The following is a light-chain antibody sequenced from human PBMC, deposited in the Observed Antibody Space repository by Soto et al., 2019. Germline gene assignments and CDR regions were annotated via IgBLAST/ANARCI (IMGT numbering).Light chain of an antibody. V-gene: IGKV3-11*01. CDR2: DAS. J-gene: IGKJ1*01. Sequence: DIMLPPSPAALSLSPGARATLYCTASQRVSTNYLAWYQQKPGQAPRLLIYDASNRATGIPARFSGSGSGTDFTLTISSLEPEDFAVYYCQQRSKWPGTVGQGTKVAIK. CDR3: QQRSKWPGT. CDR1: QRVSTNY.